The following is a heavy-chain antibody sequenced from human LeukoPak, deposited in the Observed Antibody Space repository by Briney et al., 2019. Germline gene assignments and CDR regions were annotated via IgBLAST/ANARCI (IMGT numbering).Heavy chain of an antibody. D-gene: IGHD6-19*01. J-gene: IGHJ6*02. V-gene: IGHV3-33*08. CDR3: ARQQWLPSYYYYGMDV. Sequence: PGGSLRLSCAASGFTFSSYAMSWVRQAPGKGLEWVAVIWYDGSNKYYADSVKGRFTISRDNSKNTLYLQMNSLRAEDTAVYYCARQQWLPSYYYYGMDVWGQGTTVTVSS. CDR1: GFTFSSYA. CDR2: IWYDGSNK.